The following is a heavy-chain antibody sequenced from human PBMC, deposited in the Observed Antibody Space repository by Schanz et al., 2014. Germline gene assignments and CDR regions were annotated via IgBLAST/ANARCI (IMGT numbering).Heavy chain of an antibody. Sequence: EVQLLESGGGLVQPGGSLRLSCAASGFTFRGYAMSWVRQAPGKVLEWVTGFDAHDGRAYYADSAKGRFTISRDNSKSTLYVEMNSLRVEDTAVYYCAKTLFPGGTQAFGDWGRGTLVTVSS. CDR3: AKTLFPGGTQAFGD. J-gene: IGHJ4*02. CDR2: FDAHDGRA. V-gene: IGHV3-23*01. CDR1: GFTFRGYA. D-gene: IGHD2-8*02.